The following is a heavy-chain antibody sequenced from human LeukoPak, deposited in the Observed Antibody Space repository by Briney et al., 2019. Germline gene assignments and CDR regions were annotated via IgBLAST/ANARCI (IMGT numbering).Heavy chain of an antibody. V-gene: IGHV3-21*01. Sequence: GGSLRLSCADSAFTFSSYSMNWVRQAPGKGLEWVSSISSSSSYIYYADSVKGRFTISRDNAKNSLYLQMNSLRAEDTAVYYCARSSGTATRTYYFDYWGQGTLVTVSS. D-gene: IGHD2-21*02. CDR3: ARSSGTATRTYYFDY. CDR2: ISSSSSYI. J-gene: IGHJ4*02. CDR1: AFTFSSYS.